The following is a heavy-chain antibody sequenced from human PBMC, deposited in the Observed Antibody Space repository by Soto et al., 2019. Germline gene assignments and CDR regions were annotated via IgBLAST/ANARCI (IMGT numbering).Heavy chain of an antibody. CDR3: AHRLGIAAAGTGSWFDP. V-gene: IGHV2-5*02. J-gene: IGHJ5*02. D-gene: IGHD6-13*01. CDR2: IYWDDDK. CDR1: GFSLSTSGVG. Sequence: QITLKESGPTLVNPTQTLTLTCTFSGFSLSTSGVGVGWIRQPPGKALEWLALIYWDDDKRYSPSLKSRLTITKDTSKNQVVLTMTNMDPVDTATYYCAHRLGIAAAGTGSWFDPWGQGTLVTVSS.